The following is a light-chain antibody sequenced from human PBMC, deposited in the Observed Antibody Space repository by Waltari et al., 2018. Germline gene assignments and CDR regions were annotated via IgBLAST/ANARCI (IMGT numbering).Light chain of an antibody. CDR2: DVS. CDR3: KQDEDVPYT. V-gene: IGKV1-33*01. CDR1: QDISTY. J-gene: IGKJ2*01. Sequence: DIQMTQSPSSLSASVGDRVTIPCQASQDISTYLNWYQQKPGKAPKLLIYDVSNLEKGVPSRFSGGGSGTDFSFTISSLQSEDIATYYCKQDEDVPYTFGQGTKLMIK.